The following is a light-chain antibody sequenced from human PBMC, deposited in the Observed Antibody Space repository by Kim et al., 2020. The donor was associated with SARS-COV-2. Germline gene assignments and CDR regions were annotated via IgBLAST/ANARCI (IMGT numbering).Light chain of an antibody. CDR2: AAS. CDR1: RTISSY. CDR3: QQSYITLYT. Sequence: DIQMTQSPSSLSASIGDRVTITCRASRTISSYLNWYQHKQGKAPNLLIYAASSLQSGVPSRFSGSVSGTDFTLTISSLQPEDFATYYCQQSYITLYTFGQRTKLEI. V-gene: IGKV1-39*01. J-gene: IGKJ2*01.